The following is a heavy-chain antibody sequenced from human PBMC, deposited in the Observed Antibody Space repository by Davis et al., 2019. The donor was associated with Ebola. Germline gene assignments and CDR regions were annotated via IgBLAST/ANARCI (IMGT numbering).Heavy chain of an antibody. CDR3: ARAEWEWLELGAFDY. CDR1: GGSISSGDYY. V-gene: IGHV4-30-4*01. J-gene: IGHJ4*02. D-gene: IGHD5-24*01. CDR2: IYYSGST. Sequence: SETLSLTCTVSGGSISSGDYYWSWIRQPPGKGLEWIGYIYYSGSTYYNPSLKSRVTISVDTSKNQFSLKLSSVTAADTAVYYCARAEWEWLELGAFDYWGQGTLVTVSS.